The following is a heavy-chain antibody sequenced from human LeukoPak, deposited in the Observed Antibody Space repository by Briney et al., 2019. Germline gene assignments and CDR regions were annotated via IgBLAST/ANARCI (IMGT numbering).Heavy chain of an antibody. Sequence: GGSLRLSCAPSGFTFSRYEMNWVRQAPGKGLEWVSYISSSVSTIYYADSVKGRFTISRDNAKNSLYLQMNSLRAEDTAVYYCARHRSGYRGAFDYWGQGTLVTVSS. J-gene: IGHJ4*02. CDR1: GFTFSRYE. CDR2: ISSSVSTI. D-gene: IGHD5-12*01. V-gene: IGHV3-48*03. CDR3: ARHRSGYRGAFDY.